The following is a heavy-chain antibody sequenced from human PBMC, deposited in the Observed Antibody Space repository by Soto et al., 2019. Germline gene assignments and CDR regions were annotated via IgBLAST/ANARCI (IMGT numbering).Heavy chain of an antibody. V-gene: IGHV3-21*01. J-gene: IGHJ1*01. CDR2: ISSSSSYI. D-gene: IGHD3-22*01. Sequence: EVQLVESGGDLVQPGGSLRLSCAASGFTFSSYSMNWVRQAPGKGLEWVSSISSSSSYIYYADSVEGRFTLSRDNAKNSLYLQMNSLRAEDTAVYYCATLYYYDSSGYYLQHWGQGTLVTVSS. CDR1: GFTFSSYS. CDR3: ATLYYYDSSGYYLQH.